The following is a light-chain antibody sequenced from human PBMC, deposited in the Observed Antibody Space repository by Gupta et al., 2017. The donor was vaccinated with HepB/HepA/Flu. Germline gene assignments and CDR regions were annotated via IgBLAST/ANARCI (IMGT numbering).Light chain of an antibody. J-gene: IGKJ4*01. CDR2: KAS. V-gene: IGKV1-5*03. CDR3: QQWSDFFIT. Sequence: DIQITHSPSTLSASVGDRVTITCRASQSISTWLAWYQQKPGKAPKLLIYKASSLESGVPSRFSGSGSGTEFTLTISRLQPDDFATYYCQQWSDFFITFGRGPRVDIK. CDR1: QSISTW.